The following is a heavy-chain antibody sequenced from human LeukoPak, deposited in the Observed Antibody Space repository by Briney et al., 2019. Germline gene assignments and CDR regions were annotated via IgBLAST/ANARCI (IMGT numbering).Heavy chain of an antibody. D-gene: IGHD5-12*01. J-gene: IGHJ4*02. CDR2: IYYSGST. CDR1: GGSISGYY. Sequence: SETLSLTCTVSGGSISGYYWSWIRQPPGKGLEWIGYIYYSGSTNYNPSLKSRVTISVDTSKNQFSLKLSSVTAADTAVYYCARDQGGGWLRGFYFDYWGQGTLVTVSS. CDR3: ARDQGGGWLRGFYFDY. V-gene: IGHV4-59*01.